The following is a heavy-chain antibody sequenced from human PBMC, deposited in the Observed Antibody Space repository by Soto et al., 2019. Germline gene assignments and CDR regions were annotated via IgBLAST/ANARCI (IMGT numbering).Heavy chain of an antibody. Sequence: ASVKVSCKASGYTFTNYGVIWLRQAPGQGLEWMGWINPYNGNTNYAQKVQGRVTMTTDTSRRTAYMELRSLRSDDTAVYYCAMVPTDSSGYYKYYFDYWGQGTRVTVSS. CDR3: AMVPTDSSGYYKYYFDY. V-gene: IGHV1-18*04. J-gene: IGHJ4*02. D-gene: IGHD3-22*01. CDR2: INPYNGNT. CDR1: GYTFTNYG.